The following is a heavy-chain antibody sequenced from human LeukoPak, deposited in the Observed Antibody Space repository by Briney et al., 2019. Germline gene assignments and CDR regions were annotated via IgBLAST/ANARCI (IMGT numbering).Heavy chain of an antibody. D-gene: IGHD3-3*01. J-gene: IGHJ6*02. Sequence: ASVKVSCKASGYTFTSYDINWVRQATGQGLEWMGWMNPNSGNTGYAQKFQGRVTMTRNTSISTAYMELSSLRSEDTAVYYCARGGIKGRYDFWSGYLGSYYYGMDVWGQGTTVTVSS. CDR2: MNPNSGNT. CDR1: GYTFTSYD. V-gene: IGHV1-8*01. CDR3: ARGGIKGRYDFWSGYLGSYYYGMDV.